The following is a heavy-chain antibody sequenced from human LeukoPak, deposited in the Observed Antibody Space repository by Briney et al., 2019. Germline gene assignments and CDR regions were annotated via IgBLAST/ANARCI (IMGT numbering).Heavy chain of an antibody. CDR1: GGSISSGDYY. V-gene: IGHV4-30-4*08. D-gene: IGHD6-6*01. CDR3: ARESIAARRYYFDY. Sequence: SETLSLTCTVSGGSISSGDYYWSWIRQPPGKGLEWIGYIYYSGSTYYNPSLKSRVTISVDTSKNQFSLKLSSVTAADTAVYYCARESIAARRYYFDYWGQGTLVTVSS. CDR2: IYYSGST. J-gene: IGHJ4*02.